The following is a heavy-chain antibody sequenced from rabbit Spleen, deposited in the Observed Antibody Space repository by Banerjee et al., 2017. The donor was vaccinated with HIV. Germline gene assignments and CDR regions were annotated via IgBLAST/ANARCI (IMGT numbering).Heavy chain of an antibody. V-gene: IGHV1S45*01. Sequence: QEQLVESGGGLVQPGGSLTLTCKASGFSFNSGHDMCWVRQAPGKGLEWIACIYAGSSGSTYSATWAKGRFTLSKTSSTTVTLQMTSLTAADTATYFCARDAGTSFSTYGMDLWGPGTLVTVS. CDR1: GFSFNSGHD. J-gene: IGHJ6*01. D-gene: IGHD8-1*01. CDR3: ARDAGTSFSTYGMDL. CDR2: IYAGSSGST.